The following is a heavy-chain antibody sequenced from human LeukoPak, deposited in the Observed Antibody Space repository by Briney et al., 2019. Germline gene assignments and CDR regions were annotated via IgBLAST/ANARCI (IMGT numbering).Heavy chain of an antibody. D-gene: IGHD2-15*01. V-gene: IGHV4-59*12. CDR1: GGSISSYY. CDR2: IYYTGST. CDR3: ARDRVVAATYWYFDL. J-gene: IGHJ2*01. Sequence: SETLSLTCTVSGGSISSYYWSWIRQPPGKGLVWIGYIYYTGSTNNNPSLKSRVTISVDTSKNQFSLKLSSVTAADTAVYYCARDRVVAATYWYFDLWGRGTLVTVSS.